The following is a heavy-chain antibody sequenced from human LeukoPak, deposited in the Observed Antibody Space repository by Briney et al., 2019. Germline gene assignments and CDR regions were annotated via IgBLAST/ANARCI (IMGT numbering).Heavy chain of an antibody. CDR2: IYYSGST. CDR3: ARYGAAPRDGWFDP. D-gene: IGHD2-21*01. V-gene: IGHV4-59*01. Sequence: RASETLSLTCTVSGGSISSYYWSWIRQPPGKGLEWIGYIYYSGSTNYNPSLKSRVTISVDTSKNQFSLKLSSVTAADTAVYYCARYGAAPRDGWFDPWGQGTLVTVSS. CDR1: GGSISSYY. J-gene: IGHJ5*02.